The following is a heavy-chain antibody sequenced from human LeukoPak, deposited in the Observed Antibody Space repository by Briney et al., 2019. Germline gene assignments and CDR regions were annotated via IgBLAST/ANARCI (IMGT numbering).Heavy chain of an antibody. Sequence: SVKVSCKASGGTFSSYAISWVRQAPGQGLEWMGRIIPILGIANYAQKFQGRVTITADKSTSTAYMELSSLRSEDTAVYYCARQAGIAAAVDYWGQGTLVTVSS. J-gene: IGHJ4*02. CDR2: IIPILGIA. D-gene: IGHD6-13*01. CDR3: ARQAGIAAAVDY. CDR1: GGTFSSYA. V-gene: IGHV1-69*04.